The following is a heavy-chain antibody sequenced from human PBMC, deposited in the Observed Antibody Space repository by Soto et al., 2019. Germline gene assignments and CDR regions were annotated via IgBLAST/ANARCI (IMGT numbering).Heavy chain of an antibody. J-gene: IGHJ6*02. CDR3: ARESGMVRGVIKYYYYGMDV. CDR2: IIPIFGTA. V-gene: IGHV1-69*13. D-gene: IGHD3-10*01. CDR1: GGTFSSYA. Sequence: SVKFSCKASGGTFSSYAISWVRQAPGQGLEWMGGIIPIFGTANYAQKFQGRVTIAADESTSTAYMELSSLRSEDTAVYYCARESGMVRGVIKYYYYGMDVWGQGTTVTVSS.